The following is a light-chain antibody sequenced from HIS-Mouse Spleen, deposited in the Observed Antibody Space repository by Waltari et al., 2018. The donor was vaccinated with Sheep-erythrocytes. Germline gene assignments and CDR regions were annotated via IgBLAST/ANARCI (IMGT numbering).Light chain of an antibody. V-gene: IGLV3-1*01. CDR1: KLGDKY. J-gene: IGLJ2*01. CDR2: QDS. CDR3: QAWDSSTAV. Sequence: SYELTQPPSVSVSPGQTASITCSGDKLGDKYAYWYQQKPGQSPVLVIYQDSKRPSGIPELFSGSNSGNTAHLTISGTQAMDEADYYCQAWDSSTAVFGGGTKLTVL.